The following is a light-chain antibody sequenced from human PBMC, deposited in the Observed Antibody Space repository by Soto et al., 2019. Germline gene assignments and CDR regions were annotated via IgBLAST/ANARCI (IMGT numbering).Light chain of an antibody. V-gene: IGLV2-14*03. Sequence: QSVLAQPASVSGSPGQSITISCTGTSSDVGGYNYVSWYQHHPGKAPKLMIFDVSNRPSGVSNRFSGSKSGNTASLTISGLQAEDEADYYCSPYTASSTYVFGTGTKVTVL. J-gene: IGLJ1*01. CDR1: SSDVGGYNY. CDR2: DVS. CDR3: SPYTASSTYV.